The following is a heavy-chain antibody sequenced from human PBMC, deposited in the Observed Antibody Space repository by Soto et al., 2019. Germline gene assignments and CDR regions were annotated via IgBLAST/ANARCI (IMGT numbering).Heavy chain of an antibody. J-gene: IGHJ4*02. Sequence: LSLTGAVSGGSISSGGYSWSWIRQPPGKGLEWIGYMYHSGSTYYNPSLKSRVTISIDRAKNQFSLKLSSVTAADTAVYSCARVPDYWGQGIRATVPS. CDR1: GGSISSGGYS. D-gene: IGHD2-2*01. CDR3: ARVPDY. V-gene: IGHV4-30-2*01. CDR2: MYHSGST.